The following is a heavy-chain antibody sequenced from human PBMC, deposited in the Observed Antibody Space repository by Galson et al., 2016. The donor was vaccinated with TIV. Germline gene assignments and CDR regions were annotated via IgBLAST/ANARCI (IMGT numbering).Heavy chain of an antibody. J-gene: IGHJ6*02. V-gene: IGHV4-30-4*01. CDR1: GGSISNGDNS. CDR2: VYYSGST. CDR3: ARKAGYYYYAMDV. Sequence: TLSLTCSVFGGSISNGDNSWTWIRQHPGKGLEWLGSVYYSGSTIYSPSLRGRVTISVERSKNQFSVKLTSVTAADTAVYYCARKAGYYYYAMDVWGQGTTVTVSS.